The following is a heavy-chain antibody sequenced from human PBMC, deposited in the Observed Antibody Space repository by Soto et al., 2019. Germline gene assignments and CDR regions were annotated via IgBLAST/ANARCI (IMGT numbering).Heavy chain of an antibody. CDR3: AKGPTPSLYYYYGMDV. CDR1: GFTFSDHA. V-gene: IGHV3-23*01. CDR2: ISGSGDST. Sequence: SLRLSCAASGFTFSDHAMSWARQAPGKGLEWVSAISGSGDSTYYTDSVKGRFTISRDTSKSTLFLQMNSLRADDTAVYYCAKGPTPSLYYYYGMDVWGQGTTVTVSS. J-gene: IGHJ6*02.